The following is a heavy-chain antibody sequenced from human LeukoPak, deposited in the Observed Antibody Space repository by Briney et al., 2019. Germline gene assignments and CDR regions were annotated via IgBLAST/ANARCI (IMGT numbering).Heavy chain of an antibody. Sequence: GGSLRLSCAASGFTFSSYAMYWVRQTPGKGLEWVTVISNDGSNKYYADSVKGRFTVSRDNSRNTLFLEMNSLRTEDTSVYYCARSGCSSTTCSPEYWGQGTLVSVSS. CDR3: ARSGCSSTTCSPEY. CDR2: ISNDGSNK. CDR1: GFTFSSYA. D-gene: IGHD2-2*01. V-gene: IGHV3-30-3*01. J-gene: IGHJ4*02.